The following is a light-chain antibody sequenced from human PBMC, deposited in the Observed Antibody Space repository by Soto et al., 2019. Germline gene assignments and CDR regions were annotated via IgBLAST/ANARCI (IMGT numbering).Light chain of an antibody. Sequence: QSALTQPRSVSGSPGQSVTISCTGTSSDIGSYNYVSWYQQHPGKAPKVLIYDVTKRPSGVPDRLSGSKSGNTASLIISGLQAEDEADYYCCSYAGNDKWVFGGGTKLTVL. CDR2: DVT. V-gene: IGLV2-11*01. CDR3: CSYAGNDKWV. CDR1: SSDIGSYNY. J-gene: IGLJ3*02.